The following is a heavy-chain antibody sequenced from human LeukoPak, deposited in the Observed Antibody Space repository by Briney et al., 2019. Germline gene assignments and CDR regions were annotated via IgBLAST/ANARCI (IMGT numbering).Heavy chain of an antibody. CDR1: GYSINSGFY. Sequence: SETLSLTCTVSGYSINSGFYWGWIRQPPGRGLEWIGSIYHTGNTCYNPSLKSRVTISVDRSKSQFSLRLSSVTAADTAVYYCVRDDSGYARSWGQGTLVTVSS. D-gene: IGHD5-12*01. CDR3: VRDDSGYARS. CDR2: IYHTGNT. J-gene: IGHJ5*02. V-gene: IGHV4-38-2*02.